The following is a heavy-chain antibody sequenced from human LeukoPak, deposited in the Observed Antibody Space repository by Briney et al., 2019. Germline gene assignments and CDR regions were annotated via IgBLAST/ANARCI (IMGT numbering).Heavy chain of an antibody. CDR2: ISGSGGST. V-gene: IGHV3-23*01. CDR3: AKTLLAAMVNNWFDP. D-gene: IGHD5-18*01. Sequence: GGSLSLSCAASGFTFSSYAMSWVRQAPGKGLEWVSAISGSGGSTYYADSVKGRFTISRDNSKNTLYLQMNSLRAEDTAVYYCAKTLLAAMVNNWFDPWGQGTLVTVSS. CDR1: GFTFSSYA. J-gene: IGHJ5*02.